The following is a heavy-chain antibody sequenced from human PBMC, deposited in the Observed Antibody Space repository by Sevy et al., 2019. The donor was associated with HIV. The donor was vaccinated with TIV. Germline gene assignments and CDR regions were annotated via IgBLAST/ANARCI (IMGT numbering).Heavy chain of an antibody. CDR1: GGSIRDYY. V-gene: IGHV4-31*11. CDR2: IHSSGST. Sequence: LRLSCAVSGGSIRDYYWNWIHLRPGKGLEWIGYIHSSGSTIYNASLKSRLRFSVDTSKNHFSLSLISVTAADTAIYYCARDLVGLHCDGDCYPAGHFDSWGQGTLVTVSS. D-gene: IGHD2-21*02. CDR3: ARDLVGLHCDGDCYPAGHFDS. J-gene: IGHJ4*02.